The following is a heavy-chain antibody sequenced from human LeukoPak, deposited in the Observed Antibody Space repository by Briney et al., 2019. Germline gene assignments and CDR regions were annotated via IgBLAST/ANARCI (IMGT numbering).Heavy chain of an antibody. Sequence: GGSLRLSCAASGFNFRIYGMSWVRQAPGKGLEWVSRITDSGHSVYYADSVKGRFTISRDNSKNTLFLHMNSLRAEDTAVYSCAKGYYGSGSYGWFDYWGQGTLVTVSS. D-gene: IGHD3-10*01. CDR2: ITDSGHSV. CDR1: GFNFRIYG. V-gene: IGHV3-23*01. J-gene: IGHJ4*02. CDR3: AKGYYGSGSYGWFDY.